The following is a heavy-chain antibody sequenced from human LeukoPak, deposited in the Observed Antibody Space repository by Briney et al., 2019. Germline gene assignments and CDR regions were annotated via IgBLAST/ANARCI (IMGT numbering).Heavy chain of an antibody. J-gene: IGHJ4*02. CDR2: INSEGKST. V-gene: IGHV3-74*03. D-gene: IGHD2-21*01. Sequence: PGGSLRLSCVSSAFTFSSQWMHWVRQVPGRRPMWVSGINSEGKSTAYADSVKGRFTISRDNARNTMYLQMNSLRAEDTAVHYCASTPPERCSGHDCYPYFDYWGQGTLVTVSS. CDR1: AFTFSSQW. CDR3: ASTPPERCSGHDCYPYFDY.